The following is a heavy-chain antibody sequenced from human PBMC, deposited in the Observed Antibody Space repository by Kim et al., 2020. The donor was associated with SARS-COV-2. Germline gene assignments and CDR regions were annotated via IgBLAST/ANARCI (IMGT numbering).Heavy chain of an antibody. Sequence: GGSLRLSCAASGFTFSSYAISWVRQAPGKGLEWVSAISDNGSSTYYADSVKGRFTISRDNSKNTLYLQMNSLRAEDTAVYYCAKEEDTAMALDYWGQGTLVTVSS. J-gene: IGHJ4*02. CDR1: GFTFSSYA. V-gene: IGHV3-23*01. D-gene: IGHD5-18*01. CDR2: ISDNGSST. CDR3: AKEEDTAMALDY.